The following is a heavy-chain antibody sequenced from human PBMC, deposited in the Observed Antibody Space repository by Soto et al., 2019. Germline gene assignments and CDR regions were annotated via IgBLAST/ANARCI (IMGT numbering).Heavy chain of an antibody. Sequence: PGGSLRLSCASSGVTFSSYSMNLVRQAPGKGLEWVSSISSSSSYIYYADSVKGRFTISRDNAKNSLYLQMNSLRAEDTAVYYCARPPDSSGYYLFYYFDYWGQGTLVTVSS. CDR2: ISSSSSYI. J-gene: IGHJ4*02. CDR1: GVTFSSYS. CDR3: ARPPDSSGYYLFYYFDY. V-gene: IGHV3-21*01. D-gene: IGHD3-22*01.